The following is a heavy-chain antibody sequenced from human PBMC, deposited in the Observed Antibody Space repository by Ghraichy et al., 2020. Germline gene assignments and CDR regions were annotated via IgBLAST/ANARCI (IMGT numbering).Heavy chain of an antibody. V-gene: IGHV4-34*01. CDR2: VNHSGSP. J-gene: IGHJ5*02. D-gene: IGHD2-2*01. Sequence: SETLSLTCAVYGGSFSGYSWSWIRQPPGKGLEWIGEVNHSGSPNYNSSLKSRVTISVDTSKSQFSLKVTAVTAADTAVYYCARGPMRSWFDPWGQGTLVTVSS. CDR1: GGSFSGYS. CDR3: ARGPMRSWFDP.